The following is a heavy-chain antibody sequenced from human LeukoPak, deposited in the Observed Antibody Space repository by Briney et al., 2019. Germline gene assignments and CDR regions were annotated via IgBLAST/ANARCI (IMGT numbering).Heavy chain of an antibody. V-gene: IGHV4-59*12. CDR1: GASISNYY. J-gene: IGHJ4*02. CDR3: ARERGDMYYFDY. CDR2: MLYSGST. D-gene: IGHD3-10*01. Sequence: SETLSLTCTVSGASISNYYWSWIRQSPGKGLEWIGYMLYSGSTNQNPSLRSRVTISVDTSKNQVSLKLSSVTAADTAVYYCARERGDMYYFDYWGQGTLVTVSS.